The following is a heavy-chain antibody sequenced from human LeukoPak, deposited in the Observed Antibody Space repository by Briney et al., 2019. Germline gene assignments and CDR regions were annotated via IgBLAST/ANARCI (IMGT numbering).Heavy chain of an antibody. D-gene: IGHD6-13*01. CDR1: GGSISSYY. J-gene: IGHJ4*02. CDR3: ARASTSAEQRLVEDWYFDY. V-gene: IGHV4-59*13. CDR2: ISYSGST. Sequence: SETLSLTCTVSGGSISSYYWSWIRQPPGKELEWIGYISYSGSTNYNPSLKSRVTISVDTSKNQFSLKLSSVTAADTAVYYCARASTSAEQRLVEDWYFDYWGQGTLVTVSS.